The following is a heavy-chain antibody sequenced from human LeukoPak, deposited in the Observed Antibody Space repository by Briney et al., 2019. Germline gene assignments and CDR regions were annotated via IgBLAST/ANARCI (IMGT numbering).Heavy chain of an antibody. CDR2: ISSSSSYI. V-gene: IGHV3-21*01. J-gene: IGHJ4*02. Sequence: GGSLRHSCAASGFTFSSYSMNWVRQAPGKGLEWVSSISSSSSYIYYADSVKGRFTISRDNAKNSLYLQMNSLRAEDTAVYYCARASGVVAVDYWGQGTLVTVSS. CDR1: GFTFSSYS. D-gene: IGHD3-3*01. CDR3: ARASGVVAVDY.